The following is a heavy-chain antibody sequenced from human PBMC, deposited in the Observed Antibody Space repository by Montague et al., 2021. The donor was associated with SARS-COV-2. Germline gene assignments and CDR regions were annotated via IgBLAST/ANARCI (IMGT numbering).Heavy chain of an antibody. V-gene: IGHV4-39*01. J-gene: IGHJ4*02. Sequence: SETLSLTCTVSGASISSRSYYWGWIRQPPGKGLEWIGFKYYSGSTYYNPTLKSRVTISVDTSKNQFSLQLSSVTAADTAVYYCATIPSSIALFGVVQGYYFDDWGQGTLVTVSS. D-gene: IGHD3-3*01. CDR2: KYYSGST. CDR1: GASISSRSYY. CDR3: ATIPSSIALFGVVQGYYFDD.